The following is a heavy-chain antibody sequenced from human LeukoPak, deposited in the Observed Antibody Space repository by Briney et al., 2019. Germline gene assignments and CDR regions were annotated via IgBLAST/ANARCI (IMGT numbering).Heavy chain of an antibody. CDR3: LRSSGWLMDP. CDR2: IKQDGSER. CDR1: GFTFSDYW. J-gene: IGHJ5*02. Sequence: GGSLRLSCEASGFTFSDYWMNWVRQAPGKGLEGVVIIKQDGSERYYVDSVKGRFTISRDNAKNSLYLEMNSLRADDTALYYRLRSSGWLMDPWGQGTLVGVSS. D-gene: IGHD6-19*01. V-gene: IGHV3-7*01.